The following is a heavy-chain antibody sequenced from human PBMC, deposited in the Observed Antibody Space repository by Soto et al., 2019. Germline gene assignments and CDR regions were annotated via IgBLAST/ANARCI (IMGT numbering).Heavy chain of an antibody. D-gene: IGHD3-22*01. V-gene: IGHV3-30*04. CDR1: GFTFNNYA. J-gene: IGHJ4*02. CDR3: AMVIDKALDY. CDR2: ISYDGRRE. Sequence: QVQLVESGGGVVQPGRSLRLSCAASGFTFNNYAMHWIRQAPGKGLEWVAVISYDGRREHYADSVKGRFTISRDDSKNTLYLQMNSLRAEDTAVYFCAMVIDKALDYWGQGTLVTVSS.